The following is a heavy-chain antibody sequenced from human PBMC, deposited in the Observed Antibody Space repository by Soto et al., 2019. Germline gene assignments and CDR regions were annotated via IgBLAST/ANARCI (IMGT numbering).Heavy chain of an antibody. D-gene: IGHD1-7*01. CDR2: ISWNSGSI. CDR1: GFTFDDYA. CDR3: AKDSNWNYYDAFDI. J-gene: IGHJ3*02. V-gene: IGHV3-9*01. Sequence: EVQLVESGGGLVQPGRSLRLSCAASGFTFDDYAMHWVRQAPGKGLEWVSGISWNSGSIGYADSVKGRFTISRDNAKNSLYLQMNSLRAEDTALYDCAKDSNWNYYDAFDIWGQGTMVTVSS.